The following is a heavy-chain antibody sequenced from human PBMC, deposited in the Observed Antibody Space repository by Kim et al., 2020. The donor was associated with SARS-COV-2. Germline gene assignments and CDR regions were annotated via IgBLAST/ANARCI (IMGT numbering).Heavy chain of an antibody. D-gene: IGHD5-18*01. J-gene: IGHJ4*02. Sequence: GGSLRLSCAASGLTFSTTWMHWVRQVPGKGLVWVSYINNDGSGATYGDSVKGRFTISRDDAKSTLYLQMNSLRAEDTAVYYCASDGSYGLSHWGQGTLVTVSS. CDR3: ASDGSYGLSH. V-gene: IGHV3-74*01. CDR1: GLTFSTTW. CDR2: INNDGSGA.